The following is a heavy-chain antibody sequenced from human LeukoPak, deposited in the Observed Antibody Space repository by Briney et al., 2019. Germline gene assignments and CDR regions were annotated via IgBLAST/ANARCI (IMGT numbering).Heavy chain of an antibody. CDR3: AREPTRYGTNLFDY. J-gene: IGHJ4*02. D-gene: IGHD4/OR15-4a*01. V-gene: IGHV1-2*02. CDR1: GYTFTGYY. Sequence: ASVKVSCKASGYTFTGYYMHWARQAPGQGLEWMGWINPNSGGTNYAQKFQGRVTMTRDTSISTAYMELSRLRSDDTAVYYCAREPTRYGTNLFDYWGQGTLATVSS. CDR2: INPNSGGT.